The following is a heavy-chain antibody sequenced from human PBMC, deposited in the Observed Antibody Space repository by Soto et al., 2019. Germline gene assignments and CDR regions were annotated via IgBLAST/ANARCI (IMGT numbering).Heavy chain of an antibody. CDR2: INAGNGNT. J-gene: IGHJ3*02. CDR1: GYTFTSYA. CDR3: ARNRMATITRDAFDI. Sequence: QVQLVQSGAEEKKPGASVKVSCKASGYTFTSYAMHWVRQAPGQRLEWMGWINAGNGNTKYSQKFRGRVTITRDTSASTAYMELSSLRSEDTAVYYCARNRMATITRDAFDIWGQGTMVTVSS. D-gene: IGHD5-12*01. V-gene: IGHV1-3*05.